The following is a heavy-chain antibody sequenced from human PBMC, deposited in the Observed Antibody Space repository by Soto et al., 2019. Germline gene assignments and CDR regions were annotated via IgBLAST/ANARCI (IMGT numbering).Heavy chain of an antibody. J-gene: IGHJ4*02. CDR2: MDPKSGNT. CDR3: ARGRGWRDY. D-gene: IGHD2-15*01. V-gene: IGHV1-8*01. CDR1: GYTFTNYD. Sequence: QVQLVQSGAEVKKPGASVKVSCKASGYTFTNYDINWVRQAPGQGLEWMGWMDPKSGNTVYAQKFQGRGTITRNTSISTAYLEVSSLSSEDTAVYFCARGRGWRDYWGQGTLSTVSS.